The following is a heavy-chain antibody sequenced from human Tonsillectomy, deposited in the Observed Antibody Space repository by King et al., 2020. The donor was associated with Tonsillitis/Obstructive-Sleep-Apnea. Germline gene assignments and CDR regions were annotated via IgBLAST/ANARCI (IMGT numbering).Heavy chain of an antibody. D-gene: IGHD6-13*01. V-gene: IGHV3-73*01. CDR3: TIPADRNSWYRDLEFHY. CDR2: IRSKTHSYAT. J-gene: IGHJ4*02. CDR1: GFTFSDSA. Sequence: EVQLVESGGGLVQPGGSLKVSCAASGFTFSDSALHWVRQASGTGLEWVGRIRSKTHSYATSYAASVEGRFTISRDDSKNMAFLQMGSLETDDTAVYYCTIPADRNSWYRDLEFHYWGQGALVTVSS.